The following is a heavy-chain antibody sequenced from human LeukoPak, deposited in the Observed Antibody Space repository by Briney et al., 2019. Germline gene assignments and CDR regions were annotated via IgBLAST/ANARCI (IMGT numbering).Heavy chain of an antibody. CDR2: ISYDGTNK. Sequence: GGSLRLSCAASGFFFNSYAMHWVRQAPGKGLEWVAVISYDGTNKYYADSVKGRFTISRDNSKNTLYLQMNSLRAEDTAVYYCARGGTAMDYYFDYWGQGTLVTASS. CDR3: ARGGTAMDYYFDY. CDR1: GFFFNSYA. V-gene: IGHV3-30-3*01. D-gene: IGHD5-18*01. J-gene: IGHJ4*02.